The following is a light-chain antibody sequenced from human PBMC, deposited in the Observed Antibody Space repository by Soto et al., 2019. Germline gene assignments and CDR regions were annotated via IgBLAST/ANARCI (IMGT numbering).Light chain of an antibody. V-gene: IGKV4-1*01. Sequence: DIVMTQSPDSLAVSLGERATINCKSSQSVLYSSNNNNYLAWYQQKPGQPPKLRIDWASIRESGVPARFSGSGSGTDFTLTISSLQAEDVAVYYCQQYYGTKWTFGQGTKVEIK. CDR2: WAS. J-gene: IGKJ1*01. CDR3: QQYYGTKWT. CDR1: QSVLYSSNNNNY.